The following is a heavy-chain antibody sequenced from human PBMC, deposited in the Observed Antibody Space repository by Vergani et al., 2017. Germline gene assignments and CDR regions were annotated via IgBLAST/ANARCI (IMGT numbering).Heavy chain of an antibody. Sequence: EVQLVQSGAEMKQPGESLKISCKGSRYTFTSYWIGWVRQMPGKGLEWMGIIYPADSDTRYSPSFHGQVTIAADKSSSTAYLQWSSLKASDTAMYYCARLRLGSFDIWGQGTMVTVSS. V-gene: IGHV5-51*01. CDR1: RYTFTSYW. CDR3: ARLRLGSFDI. CDR2: IYPADSDT. D-gene: IGHD4-17*01. J-gene: IGHJ3*02.